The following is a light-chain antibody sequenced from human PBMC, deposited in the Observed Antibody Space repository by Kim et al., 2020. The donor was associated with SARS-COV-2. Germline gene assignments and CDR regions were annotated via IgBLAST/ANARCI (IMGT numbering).Light chain of an antibody. CDR3: QTYDTVPYN. J-gene: IGKJ2*01. CDR1: QAIRKY. CDR2: AVS. Sequence: ASVGDRVTITCRASQAIRKYVAWYQQKPGKIPKLLIHAVSTLQSGVPSRFSGGGSGTDFTLTIRGLQPEDVATYYCQTYDTVPYNFGQGTKLEI. V-gene: IGKV1-27*01.